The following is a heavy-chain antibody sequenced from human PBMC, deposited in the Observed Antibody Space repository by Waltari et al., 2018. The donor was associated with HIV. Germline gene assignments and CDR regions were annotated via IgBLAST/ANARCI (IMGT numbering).Heavy chain of an antibody. J-gene: IGHJ6*02. CDR1: GFTFSSYG. Sequence: QVQQVESGGGVVQPGRSLMLSCAASGFTFSSYGMHWLRQAPSKGLEWLAVITIDRNNKYYADSVKGRFTIARDNSKNTLYLQMNSLRAEDTAVYYCAKDARFLDLDYYYGMDVWGQGTTVTVSS. CDR2: ITIDRNNK. V-gene: IGHV3-30*18. D-gene: IGHD3-3*01. CDR3: AKDARFLDLDYYYGMDV.